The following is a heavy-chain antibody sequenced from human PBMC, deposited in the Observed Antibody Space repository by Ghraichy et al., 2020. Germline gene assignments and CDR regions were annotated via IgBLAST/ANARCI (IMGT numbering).Heavy chain of an antibody. V-gene: IGHV3-23*01. Sequence: GSLRLSCAASGFTFSMYGMSWVRQVPGKGLEWVSAISGGGESTFYADSVKGRFTVSKDKSRDTLWLQMSSLRVEDTAVYYCVRRHDDSTGCGAFDMWGQGTMVTVSS. D-gene: IGHD2-21*01. CDR1: GFTFSMYG. CDR2: ISGGGEST. CDR3: VRRHDDSTGCGAFDM. J-gene: IGHJ3*02.